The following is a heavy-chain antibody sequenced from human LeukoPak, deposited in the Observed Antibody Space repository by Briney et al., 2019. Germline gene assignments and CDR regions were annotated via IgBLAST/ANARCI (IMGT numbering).Heavy chain of an antibody. CDR3: AKDLVGYCSSTSCYTAFDI. J-gene: IGHJ3*02. D-gene: IGHD2-2*02. V-gene: IGHV3-30*02. Sequence: GGSLRLSCAAPGFTFSSYGMHWVRQAPGKGLEWVAFIRYDGSNKYYADSVKGRFTISGDNSKNTLYLEMNSLRAEDTAVYYCAKDLVGYCSSTSCYTAFDIWGQGTMVTVSS. CDR2: IRYDGSNK. CDR1: GFTFSSYG.